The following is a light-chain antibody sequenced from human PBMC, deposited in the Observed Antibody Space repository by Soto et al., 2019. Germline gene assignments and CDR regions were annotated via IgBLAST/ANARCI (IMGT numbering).Light chain of an antibody. J-gene: IGKJ4*01. CDR1: QSVSNDF. CDR3: QQANSFPHT. CDR2: GAS. Sequence: EIVLTQSPGILSLSPGERATLSCRASQSVSNDFLAWYQQKPGQAPRLLIYGASTRATDVPDRFSGSGSGTDFTLTISSLQPEDFATYYCQQANSFPHTFGGGTKVDIK. V-gene: IGKV3-20*01.